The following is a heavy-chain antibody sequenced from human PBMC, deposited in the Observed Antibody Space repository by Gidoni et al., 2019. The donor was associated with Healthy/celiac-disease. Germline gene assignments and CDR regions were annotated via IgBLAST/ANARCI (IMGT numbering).Heavy chain of an antibody. J-gene: IGHJ6*03. CDR3: ARARGFYYMDV. D-gene: IGHD3-10*01. CDR2: IGTAGDT. V-gene: IGHV3-13*01. CDR1: GFTFSSYD. Sequence: EVQLVESGGGLVQPGGSLRLSCAASGFTFSSYDMHWVRQVTGKGLEWVSAIGTAGDTYYPGSVKGRFTISRENAKNSLYLQMNSLRAGDTAVYYCARARGFYYMDVWGKGTTVTVSS.